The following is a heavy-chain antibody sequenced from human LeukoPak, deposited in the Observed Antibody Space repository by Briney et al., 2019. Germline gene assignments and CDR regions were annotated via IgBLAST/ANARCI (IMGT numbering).Heavy chain of an antibody. J-gene: IGHJ4*02. CDR3: ARGALGGYSYGDFDY. CDR1: GGSFSGYY. V-gene: IGHV4-34*01. D-gene: IGHD5-18*01. Sequence: SETLSLTCAVYGGSFSGYYWSWIRQPPGQGLEWIGEINHSGSTNYNPSLKSRVTISVDTSKNQFSLKLSSVTAADTAVYYCARGALGGYSYGDFDYWGQGTLVTVSS. CDR2: INHSGST.